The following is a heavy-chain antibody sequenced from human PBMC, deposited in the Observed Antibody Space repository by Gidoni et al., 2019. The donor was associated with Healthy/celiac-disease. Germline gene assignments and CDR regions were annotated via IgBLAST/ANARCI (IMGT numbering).Heavy chain of an antibody. J-gene: IGHJ3*02. CDR1: GFTFSSYS. CDR3: AREWLVGATGDDAFNI. D-gene: IGHD1-26*01. Sequence: EVQLVESGGGLVKPGGSLRLSCAASGFTFSSYSMNWVRQAPGKGLEWVSSISSSSSYIYYADSVKGRFTIARDNAKNSLYLQMNSLRAEDTAVYYCAREWLVGATGDDAFNIWGQGTMVTVSS. V-gene: IGHV3-21*01. CDR2: ISSSSSYI.